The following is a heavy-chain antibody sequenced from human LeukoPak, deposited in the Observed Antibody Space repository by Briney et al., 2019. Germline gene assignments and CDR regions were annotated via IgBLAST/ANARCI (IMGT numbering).Heavy chain of an antibody. CDR2: IYYSGST. CDR1: GGSISSSSYY. V-gene: IGHV4-39*07. D-gene: IGHD2/OR15-2a*01. J-gene: IGHJ6*03. CDR3: ASFYRGGYYYYYYMDV. Sequence: SETLSLTCTVSGGSISSSSYYWGWIRQPPGKGLEWIGSIYYSGSTYYNPSLKSRVTISVDTSKNQFSLKLSSVTAADTAVYYCASFYRGGYYYYYYMDVWGKGTTVTVSS.